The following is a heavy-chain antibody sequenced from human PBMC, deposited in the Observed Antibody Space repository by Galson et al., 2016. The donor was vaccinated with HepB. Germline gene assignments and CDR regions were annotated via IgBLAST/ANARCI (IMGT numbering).Heavy chain of an antibody. J-gene: IGHJ3*02. D-gene: IGHD3-10*01. CDR3: ATDPRFASATI. CDR1: GFSVGSHD. Sequence: SLRLSCAASGFSVGSHDIGWARQAPGKGLEWVSVFNTLGKVHYANFVKGRFTISRDDSRNTVDLHMNSLTTGDTAVYYCATDPRFASATIWGQGTMVTVSS. V-gene: IGHV3-66*03. CDR2: FNTLGKV.